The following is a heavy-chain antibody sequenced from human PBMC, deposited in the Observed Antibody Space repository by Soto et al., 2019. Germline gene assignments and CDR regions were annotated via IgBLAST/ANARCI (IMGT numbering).Heavy chain of an antibody. CDR2: IYPGDSDT. D-gene: IGHD5-18*01. V-gene: IGHV5-51*01. J-gene: IGHJ3*02. Sequence: GESLKISCQGSGYSFTSYWIGWVRQMPGKVLEWMGIIYPGDSDTRYSPSFQGQVTISADNSISTAYLQWSSLKASDTAMYYCARHRRNSGIHLWLLNVRPDAFDIWGQGTMVTVSS. CDR1: GYSFTSYW. CDR3: ARHRRNSGIHLWLLNVRPDAFDI.